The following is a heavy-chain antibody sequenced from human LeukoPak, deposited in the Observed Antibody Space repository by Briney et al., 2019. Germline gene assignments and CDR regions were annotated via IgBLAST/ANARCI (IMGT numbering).Heavy chain of an antibody. Sequence: GGSLRLSCVASGFTLSSYGMNWFRQAPGKGLEWVAFIRYDGSNKYYADSVKGRFTISRDNSKNTLYLQMNSLRAEDTAVYYCAKTTMVREYNFDYWGQGTLVTVSS. V-gene: IGHV3-30*02. D-gene: IGHD3-10*01. J-gene: IGHJ4*02. CDR1: GFTLSSYG. CDR2: IRYDGSNK. CDR3: AKTTMVREYNFDY.